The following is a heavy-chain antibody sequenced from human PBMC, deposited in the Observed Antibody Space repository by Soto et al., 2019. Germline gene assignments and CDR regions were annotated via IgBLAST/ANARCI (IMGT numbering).Heavy chain of an antibody. CDR3: ARRPSRHLVDY. Sequence: SQKRCLPCTVSGRSISRCGYYWGWIRQPPGKGLEWIGSMFHGVSTYYDPSLKSRGTVSVDTSKNQFSVNLRSVTAADTAVYCCARRPSRHLVDYWTQGTLVTIS. J-gene: IGHJ4*02. CDR2: MFHGVST. CDR1: GRSISRCGYY. V-gene: IGHV4-39*01. D-gene: IGHD3-3*02.